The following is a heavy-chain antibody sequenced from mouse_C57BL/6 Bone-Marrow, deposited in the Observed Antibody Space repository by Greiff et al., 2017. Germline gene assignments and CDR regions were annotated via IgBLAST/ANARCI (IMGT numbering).Heavy chain of an antibody. CDR3: TTGYPYFDY. CDR1: GFNIKDAY. J-gene: IGHJ2*01. Sequence: VQLQQSGAELVRPGASVKLSCTASGFNIKDAYMHWGKQRPDQGLEGIGWIDPENGDTEYASKFQGKATITADTSSNTAYLQLSSLTSEDTAVYYCTTGYPYFDYWGQGTTLTVSS. CDR2: IDPENGDT. V-gene: IGHV14-4*01. D-gene: IGHD2-2*01.